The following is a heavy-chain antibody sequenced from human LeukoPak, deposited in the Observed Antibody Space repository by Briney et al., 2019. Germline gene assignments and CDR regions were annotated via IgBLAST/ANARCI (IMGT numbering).Heavy chain of an antibody. CDR1: GGSISGSAYH. CDR3: ARGLKRKLRYSPRVNQETSHVFDY. CDR2: INHSGST. D-gene: IGHD3-9*01. J-gene: IGHJ4*02. V-gene: IGHV4-39*07. Sequence: SETLSLTCTVSGGSISGSAYHWGWIRQPPGKGLEWIGEINHSGSTNYNPSLKSRVTISVDTSKNQFSLKLSSVTAADTAVYYCARGLKRKLRYSPRVNQETSHVFDYWGQGTLVTVSS.